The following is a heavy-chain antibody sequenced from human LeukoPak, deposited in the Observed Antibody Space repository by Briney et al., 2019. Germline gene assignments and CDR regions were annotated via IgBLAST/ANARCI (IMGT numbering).Heavy chain of an antibody. CDR2: INHGGST. CDR1: GGSFSGHY. D-gene: IGHD5-24*01. V-gene: IGHV4-34*01. Sequence: PSETLSLTCAVSGGSFSGHYWNWIRQPPGKGLEWIGEINHGGSTNYNPSLKSRVTISVDTSQNQFSLRLSSVTAADTAVYYCARGSKRWLRNMGVFDYWGQGTLVTVSS. J-gene: IGHJ4*02. CDR3: ARGSKRWLRNMGVFDY.